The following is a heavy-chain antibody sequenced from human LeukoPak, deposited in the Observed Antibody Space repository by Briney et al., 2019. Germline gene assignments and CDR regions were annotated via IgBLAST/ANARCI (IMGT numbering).Heavy chain of an antibody. CDR2: IYYSGST. Sequence: SETLSLTSTVSGGSISSSSYYWGWIRQPPGKGLEWIGSIYYSGSTYYNPSLKSRVTISVDTSKNQFSLKLSSVTAADTAVYYCASGYSYGYVWYWGQGTLVTVSS. CDR3: ASGYSYGYVWY. V-gene: IGHV4-39*01. D-gene: IGHD5-18*01. CDR1: GGSISSSSYY. J-gene: IGHJ4*02.